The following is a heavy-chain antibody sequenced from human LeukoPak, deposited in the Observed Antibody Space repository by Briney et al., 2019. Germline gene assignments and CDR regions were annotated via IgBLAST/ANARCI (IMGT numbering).Heavy chain of an antibody. CDR3: ARGYSSPLY. Sequence: ASVKVSCKASGYTFTSYGISWVRQAPGQRLEWMGWINPGNDNTKYSQKFQGRVTITRDTSARTAYMELSSLRSEDTAVYYCARGYSSPLYWGQGTLVTVSS. D-gene: IGHD6-19*01. V-gene: IGHV1-3*01. CDR1: GYTFTSYG. CDR2: INPGNDNT. J-gene: IGHJ4*02.